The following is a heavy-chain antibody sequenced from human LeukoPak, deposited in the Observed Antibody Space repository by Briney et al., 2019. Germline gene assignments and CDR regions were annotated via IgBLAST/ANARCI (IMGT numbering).Heavy chain of an antibody. Sequence: GGSLRLSCAASGFTFSSYSMNWVRQAPGKGLECVANIKQDGSEKYYVDSVKGRFTISRDNAKNSLYLQMNSLRAEDTAFYYCARERCSSASCFPDYWGQGTLVTVSS. CDR2: IKQDGSEK. CDR1: GFTFSSYS. CDR3: ARERCSSASCFPDY. D-gene: IGHD2-2*01. J-gene: IGHJ4*02. V-gene: IGHV3-7*01.